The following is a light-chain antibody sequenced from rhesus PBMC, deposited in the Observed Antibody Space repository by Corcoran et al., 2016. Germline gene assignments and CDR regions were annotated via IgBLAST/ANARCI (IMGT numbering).Light chain of an antibody. CDR2: DAS. CDR1: HAIISW. Sequence: DIQMTQSPSFLSASVGDTVTIACHASHAIISWLAWYQPKPGKAPKTLIYDASSLQSGVPSRFSGSGAWTDYTLTIRSLQPEDFATYYCQHYDTLPYNFGQGTKVEIK. V-gene: IGKV1-19*01. CDR3: QHYDTLPYN. J-gene: IGKJ2*01.